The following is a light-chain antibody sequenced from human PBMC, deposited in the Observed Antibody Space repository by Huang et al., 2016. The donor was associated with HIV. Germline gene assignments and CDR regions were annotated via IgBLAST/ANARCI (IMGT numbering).Light chain of an antibody. J-gene: IGKJ2*01. CDR3: QQYNNWPRT. V-gene: IGKV3-15*01. Sequence: ERVMTQSPATLSVSLGERATLSCRASQYVSSNLAWYQQKPGQAPRLLIYDASTRLTDIPARFSGSGSGREFTLTISSLQSEDFAVYYCQQYNNWPRTFGQGTKLEIK. CDR2: DAS. CDR1: QYVSSN.